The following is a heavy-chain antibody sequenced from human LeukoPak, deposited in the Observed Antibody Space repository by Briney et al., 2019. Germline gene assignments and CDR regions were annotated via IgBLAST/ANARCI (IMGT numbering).Heavy chain of an antibody. CDR2: IYYSGST. Sequence: SETLSLTCTVSGGSVSSGSYYWRWLRQPPGKGLEWIGYIYYSGSTNYNPSLKSRVTISVDTSKNQFSLKLSSVTAADTAVYYCARAPSDYYDSSGYYTFDYWGQGTLVTVSS. J-gene: IGHJ4*02. CDR1: GGSVSSGSYY. D-gene: IGHD3-22*01. CDR3: ARAPSDYYDSSGYYTFDY. V-gene: IGHV4-61*01.